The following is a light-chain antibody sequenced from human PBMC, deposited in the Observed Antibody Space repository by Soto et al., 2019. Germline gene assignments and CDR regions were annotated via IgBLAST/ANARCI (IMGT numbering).Light chain of an antibody. J-gene: IGKJ1*01. CDR3: QQGYSNPWT. CDR2: AAS. V-gene: IGKV1-6*01. Sequence: TRMTQSPSSLYASVGDRVIITCRASQAIRNDLGWYQQKPGQAPKLLISAASNLQSGVPSRFSGSGSGTNFTLSLNSLQPEDFATYYCQQGYSNPWTFGQGTKVDIK. CDR1: QAIRND.